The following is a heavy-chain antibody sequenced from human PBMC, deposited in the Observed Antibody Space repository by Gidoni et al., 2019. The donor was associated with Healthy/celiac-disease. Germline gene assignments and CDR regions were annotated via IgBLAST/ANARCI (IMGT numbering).Heavy chain of an antibody. V-gene: IGHV3-33*01. CDR2: IWYDGINK. D-gene: IGHD3-22*01. CDR3: ARDNYYDSSGYYNFDY. J-gene: IGHJ4*02. Sequence: QVQLVESGGGVVQPGRSLRLSGAASGFTFSSYGRHWVRQAPGKGLEWVAVIWYDGINKYYADSVKGRFTISRDNSKNTLYLQMNSLRAEDTAVYYCARDNYYDSSGYYNFDYWGQGTLVTVSS. CDR1: GFTFSSYG.